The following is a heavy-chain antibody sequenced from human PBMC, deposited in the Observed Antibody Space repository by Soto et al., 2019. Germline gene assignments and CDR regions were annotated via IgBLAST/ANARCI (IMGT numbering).Heavy chain of an antibody. Sequence: EVQLVESGGGLVQPGGSLRLSCAASGFTFSSYSMNWVRQAPGKGLEWVSYISSSSSTIYYADSVKGRFTISRDNAKNSLHLQMNSLRDEDTAVYYCARVGLITFDIWGQGTMVTVSS. CDR1: GFTFSSYS. D-gene: IGHD6-25*01. V-gene: IGHV3-48*02. CDR2: ISSSSSTI. CDR3: ARVGLITFDI. J-gene: IGHJ3*02.